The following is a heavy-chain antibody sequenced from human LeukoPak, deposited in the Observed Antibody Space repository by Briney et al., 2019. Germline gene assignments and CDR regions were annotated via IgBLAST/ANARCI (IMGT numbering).Heavy chain of an antibody. CDR1: GGSFSGYY. CDR3: AGHHPRNTVDF. J-gene: IGHJ4*02. D-gene: IGHD2-8*02. Sequence: ALETLSLTCAVYGGSFSGYYWSWIRQPPGKGLEWIGEINHSGSTNYNPSLKSRVTISVDTSKNQFSLKLTPVTAADTAVYYCAGHHPRNTVDFWGQGTLVTVSS. V-gene: IGHV4-34*01. CDR2: INHSGST.